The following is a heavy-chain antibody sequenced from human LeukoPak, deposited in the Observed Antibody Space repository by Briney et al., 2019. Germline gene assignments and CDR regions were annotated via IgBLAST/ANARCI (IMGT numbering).Heavy chain of an antibody. D-gene: IGHD6-13*01. CDR3: ARLISSTWYADY. J-gene: IGHJ4*02. V-gene: IGHV5-51*01. CDR1: GYSFTSSW. CDR2: VYPDVSDT. Sequence: GESLKISCKGSGYSFTSSWIGWVRQMPGKGLEWMGIVYPDVSDTTYSPSFQGQVTISADKSISTAYLQWSSLKASDTAMYYCARLISSTWYADYWGQGTLVTVSS.